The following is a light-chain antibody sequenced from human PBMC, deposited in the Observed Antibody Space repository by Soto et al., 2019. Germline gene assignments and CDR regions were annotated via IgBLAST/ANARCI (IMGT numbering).Light chain of an antibody. CDR3: QQYNSYSQT. CDR2: RAS. Sequence: DIQMTQSPSTLSESVGDRVTITCRASQTISNWLAWYQQKPGKAPKLLIYRASSLETGVPSRFSGSRSGTEFTLTISSLQPDDFATYYCQQYNSYSQTFGQGTKVEIK. V-gene: IGKV1-5*03. CDR1: QTISNW. J-gene: IGKJ1*01.